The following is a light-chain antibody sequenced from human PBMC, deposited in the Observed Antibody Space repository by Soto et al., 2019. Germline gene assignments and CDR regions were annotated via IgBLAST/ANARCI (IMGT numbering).Light chain of an antibody. Sequence: DIQMTQSPSSLSSSVGDRVTITCRASGDLDRWLAWYQQKPGKAPNLLISAASTLHSGVPSRFSGSGSGTEFTLTISSLQPEDFATYYCQQYNSISLLTFGGGTKVDI. CDR3: QQYNSISLLT. CDR1: GDLDRW. J-gene: IGKJ4*01. CDR2: AAS. V-gene: IGKV1-12*01.